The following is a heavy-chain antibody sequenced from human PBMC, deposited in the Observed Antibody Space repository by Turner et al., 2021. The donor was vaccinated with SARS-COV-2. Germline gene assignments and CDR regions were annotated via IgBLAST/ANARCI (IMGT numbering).Heavy chain of an antibody. D-gene: IGHD3-10*02. CDR3: ARDGCYPPRYFQH. CDR2: IYYSGST. V-gene: IGHV4-39*02. J-gene: IGHJ1*01. CDR1: GGSISISTYY. Sequence: QLQLPESGPGLVKPSETLSRTCTVSGGSISISTYYWVWIRQPPVKGLEGIVSIYYSGSTCYNPSLKDRVTISVDTSKNQFSLKLSAVTAADTALYYCARDGCYPPRYFQHWGQGTLVTVSS.